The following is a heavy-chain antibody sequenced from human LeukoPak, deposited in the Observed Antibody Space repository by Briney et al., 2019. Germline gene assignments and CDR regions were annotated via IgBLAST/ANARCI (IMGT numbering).Heavy chain of an antibody. Sequence: ASVKVSCKASGYTFTSYGISWVRQAPGQGLEWMGWISAYNGNTNYAQRLQGRVTMTTDISTSTAYMELRSLRSDDTAVYYCARWPGPRWFGDYYFDYWGQGTLVTVSS. V-gene: IGHV1-18*01. D-gene: IGHD3-10*01. CDR1: GYTFTSYG. CDR3: ARWPGPRWFGDYYFDY. CDR2: ISAYNGNT. J-gene: IGHJ4*02.